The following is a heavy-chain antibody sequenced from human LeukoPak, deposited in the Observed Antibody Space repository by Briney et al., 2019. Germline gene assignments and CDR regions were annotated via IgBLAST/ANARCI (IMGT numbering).Heavy chain of an antibody. CDR3: AREGLLGGYGRNNDPIDY. CDR2: INTNTGNP. Sequence: ASVKVSCKASGYTFIDYYIHWVRQAPGQGLEWMGWINTNTGNPTYAQGFTGRFVFSLDTSVSTAYLQISSLKAEDTAVYYCAREGLLGGYGRNNDPIDYWGQGTLVTVSS. CDR1: GYTFIDYY. D-gene: IGHD1-1*01. J-gene: IGHJ4*02. V-gene: IGHV7-4-1*02.